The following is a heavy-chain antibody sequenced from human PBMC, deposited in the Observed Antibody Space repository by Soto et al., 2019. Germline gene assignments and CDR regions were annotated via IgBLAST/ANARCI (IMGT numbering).Heavy chain of an antibody. CDR2: ISSSRSYT. Sequence: QVQLVESGGGLVKPGGSLRLSCAASGFTFSDYYMNWIRQAPGKGLEWVSYISSSRSYTNYADSVKGRFTISRDNAKNLLYLQMNSLRAEDTAVYFCARVSYDAFDILGQGTMGTVSS. CDR1: GFTFSDYY. J-gene: IGHJ3*02. V-gene: IGHV3-11*05. CDR3: ARVSYDAFDI.